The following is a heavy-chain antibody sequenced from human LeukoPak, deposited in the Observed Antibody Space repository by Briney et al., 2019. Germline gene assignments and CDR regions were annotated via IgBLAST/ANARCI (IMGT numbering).Heavy chain of an antibody. CDR2: ISYDGSNK. CDR1: GFTFSSYG. D-gene: IGHD6-13*01. J-gene: IGHJ4*02. V-gene: IGHV3-30*18. Sequence: PGRSPRLSCAASGFTFSSYGMHWVRQAPGKGLEWVAVISYDGSNKYYADSVKGRFTISRDNSKNTLYLQMNSLRAEDTAVYYCAKTSDSSSWYMAGSLYYWGQGTLVTVSS. CDR3: AKTSDSSSWYMAGSLYY.